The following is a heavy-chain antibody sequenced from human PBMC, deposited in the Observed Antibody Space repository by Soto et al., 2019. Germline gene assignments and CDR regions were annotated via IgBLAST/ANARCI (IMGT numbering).Heavy chain of an antibody. CDR1: GGSISRGGYF. CDR3: ARDGRASYFFDS. D-gene: IGHD2-21*01. Sequence: SETLSLTCTVSGGSISRGGYFWSWIRQHPGKGLEWIGYTFYNGKTYYNPSLKSRVIISADPSKNQFSLKLSSVTPADTAVYYCARDGRASYFFDSWGQGIQVTVSS. J-gene: IGHJ4*02. V-gene: IGHV4-31*03. CDR2: TFYNGKT.